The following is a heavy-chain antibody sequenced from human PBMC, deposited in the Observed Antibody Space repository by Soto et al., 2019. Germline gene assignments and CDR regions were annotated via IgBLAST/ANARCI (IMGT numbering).Heavy chain of an antibody. Sequence: GGSLRLSCAASGFTFSSYSMNWVRQAPEKGLEWVSSISSSSSYIYYADSVKGRFTISRDNANNTLYLQMNSLRAEDTAIYFCAKTPAAYNRENFWGQGTLVTVSS. J-gene: IGHJ4*02. CDR1: GFTFSSYS. V-gene: IGHV3-21*04. CDR3: AKTPAAYNRENF. CDR2: ISSSSSYI. D-gene: IGHD1-20*01.